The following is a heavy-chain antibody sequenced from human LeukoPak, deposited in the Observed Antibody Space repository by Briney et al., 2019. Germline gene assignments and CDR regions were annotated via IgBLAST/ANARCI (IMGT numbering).Heavy chain of an antibody. J-gene: IGHJ4*02. V-gene: IGHV3-30-3*01. Sequence: GSLRLSFAASCFSFSTYVFHWVRQAPGKGLEWVAAISYDGNNEYYADSVKGRFTISRDNSKNTLYMQMNSLRPEDTAVYYCAREFWDTVAIGIFDYWGQGALVTVSS. CDR3: AREFWDTVAIGIFDY. D-gene: IGHD5-12*01. CDR1: CFSFSTYV. CDR2: ISYDGNNE.